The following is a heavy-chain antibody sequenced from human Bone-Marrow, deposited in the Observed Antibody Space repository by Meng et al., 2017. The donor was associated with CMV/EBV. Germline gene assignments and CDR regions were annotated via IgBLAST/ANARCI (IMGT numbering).Heavy chain of an antibody. CDR3: ARVPSGGPVPNDITLYPEYFQH. CDR2: ISYDGNNK. D-gene: IGHD2-2*01. CDR1: GFTFSSYT. J-gene: IGHJ1*01. Sequence: GESLKISCAASGFTFSSYTMHWVRQAPGKGLEWVAVISYDGNNKYYADSVKGRFTISRENSKNTLYLRMNSLRAEDRAVYYCARVPSGGPVPNDITLYPEYFQHWGQGTLVTVSS. V-gene: IGHV3-30*04.